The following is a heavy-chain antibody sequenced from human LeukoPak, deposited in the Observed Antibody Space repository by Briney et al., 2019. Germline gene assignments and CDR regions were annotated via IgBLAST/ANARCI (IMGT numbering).Heavy chain of an antibody. CDR2: ITSSGSSM. CDR3: ARGHYGLDV. J-gene: IGHJ6*02. CDR1: GFTFSDHY. Sequence: GGSLRLSRAASGFTFSDHYMTWIRQTPGNGLEWVSYITSSGSSMYYADSVKGRFTISRDNAVNSLYLQMNSLRAEDTAVYYCARGHYGLDVWGQGTAVTVSS. V-gene: IGHV3-11*01.